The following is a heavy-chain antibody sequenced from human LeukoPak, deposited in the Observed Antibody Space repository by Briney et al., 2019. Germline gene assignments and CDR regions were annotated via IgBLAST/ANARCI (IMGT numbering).Heavy chain of an antibody. CDR1: GGSISSGGYY. CDR3: ARDRAGGGYQPYYFDY. D-gene: IGHD2-2*01. CDR2: IYYSGST. V-gene: IGHV4-31*03. J-gene: IGHJ4*02. Sequence: SETLSLTCTVSGGSISSGGYYWSWIRQHPGKGLEWIGYIYYSGSTYCNPSLKSRVTISVDTSKNQFSLKLSSVTAADTAVYYCARDRAGGGYQPYYFDYWGQGTLVTVSS.